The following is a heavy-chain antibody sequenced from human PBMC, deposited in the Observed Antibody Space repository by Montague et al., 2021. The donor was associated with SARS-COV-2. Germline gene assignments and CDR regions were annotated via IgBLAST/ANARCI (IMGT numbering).Heavy chain of an antibody. Sequence: SETLSLTCTVSGGSISGYYWTWMRQPAGKGLEWIGRIYTSGSTNYNPSLKSRVTISVDTSKNQFSLKLSSVTAADTAVYCCARDRVDRYSGSRTAYGMDVWGQGTTVTVSS. CDR3: ARDRVDRYSGSRTAYGMDV. CDR2: IYTSGST. V-gene: IGHV4-4*07. D-gene: IGHD1-26*01. CDR1: GGSISGYY. J-gene: IGHJ6*02.